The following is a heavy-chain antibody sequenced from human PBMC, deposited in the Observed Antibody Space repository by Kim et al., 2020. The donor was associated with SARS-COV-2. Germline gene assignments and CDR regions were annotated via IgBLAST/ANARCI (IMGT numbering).Heavy chain of an antibody. CDR3: AKGLVNEYYYYYGMDV. D-gene: IGHD6-19*01. V-gene: IGHV3-30*18. CDR2: ISYDGSNK. CDR1: GFTFSSYG. Sequence: GGSLRLSCAASGFTFSSYGMHWVRQAPGKGLEWVAVISYDGSNKYYADSVKGRFTISRDNSKNTLYLQMNSLRAEDTAVYYCAKGLVNEYYYYYGMDVWGQGTTVTVSS. J-gene: IGHJ6*02.